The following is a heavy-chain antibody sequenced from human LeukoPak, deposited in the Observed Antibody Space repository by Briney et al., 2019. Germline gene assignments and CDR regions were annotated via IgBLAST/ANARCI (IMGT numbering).Heavy chain of an antibody. CDR3: VRGGGTFGI. V-gene: IGHV3-7*01. CDR1: GFTFSNYW. J-gene: IGHJ3*02. D-gene: IGHD3-16*01. CDR2: IKEDGSEK. Sequence: PGGSLRLSCAVSGFTFSNYWMSWVRQAPGKGLEWVANIKEDGSEKNYVDSVKGRFTISRDNAKNSLSLQMNSLRAEDTAVYYCVRGGGTFGIWGQGTMVTVSS.